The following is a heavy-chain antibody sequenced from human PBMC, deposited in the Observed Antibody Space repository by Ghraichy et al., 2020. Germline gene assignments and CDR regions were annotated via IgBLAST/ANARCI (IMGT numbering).Heavy chain of an antibody. V-gene: IGHV4-31*03. Sequence: SETLSLTCTVSGGSISSGGYYWSWIRQHPGKGLEWIGYIYYSGSTYYNPSLKSRVTISVDTSKNQFSLKLSSVTAADTAVYYCAREVVRDVVYYYGMDVWGQGTTVTVSS. J-gene: IGHJ6*02. CDR1: GGSISSGGYY. CDR2: IYYSGST. D-gene: IGHD2-2*01. CDR3: AREVVRDVVYYYGMDV.